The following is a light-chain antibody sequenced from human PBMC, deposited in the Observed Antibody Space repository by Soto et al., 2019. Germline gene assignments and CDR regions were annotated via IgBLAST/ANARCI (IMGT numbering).Light chain of an antibody. CDR2: GAS. J-gene: IGKJ1*01. CDR3: QQYNGWPWT. Sequence: EIVWAQSPATLSVTPGERITLSCRATQTIGQKLAWYLQRPGQAPSLIMYGASTRATDIPARFSGSVSGTELTLTISGLQSEDFAVYYLQQYNGWPWTFGQGTKVDI. V-gene: IGKV3-15*01. CDR1: QTIGQK.